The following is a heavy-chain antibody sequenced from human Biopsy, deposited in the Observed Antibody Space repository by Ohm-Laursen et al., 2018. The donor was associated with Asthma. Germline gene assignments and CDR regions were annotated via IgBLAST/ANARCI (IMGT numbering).Heavy chain of an antibody. V-gene: IGHV3-30-3*01. J-gene: IGHJ4*02. Sequence: SLRLSCAASGFTFSTYAMHWVRQAPGKGLEWVAVISYDGSNKYYADSVKGRFTISRDNSKNTLYLQMNSLRAEGTAVYYCASQSSGPDFWSGYYYFDYWGQGTLVTVSS. CDR1: GFTFSTYA. D-gene: IGHD3-3*01. CDR3: ASQSSGPDFWSGYYYFDY. CDR2: ISYDGSNK.